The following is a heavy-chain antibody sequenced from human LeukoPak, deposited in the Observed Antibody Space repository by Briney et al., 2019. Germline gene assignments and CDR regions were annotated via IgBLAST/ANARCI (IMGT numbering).Heavy chain of an antibody. CDR1: GGSISSGSYY. CDR3: ARSYSSSSDYFDY. CDR2: IYTSGST. J-gene: IGHJ4*02. V-gene: IGHV4-61*02. Sequence: SQTLSLTCTVSGGSISSGSYYWSWIRQPAGKGLEWIGRIYTSGSTNYNPSLKSRVTISVDTSKNQFSLKLSSVTAADTAVYYCARSYSSSSDYFDYWGQGTLVTVSS. D-gene: IGHD6-6*01.